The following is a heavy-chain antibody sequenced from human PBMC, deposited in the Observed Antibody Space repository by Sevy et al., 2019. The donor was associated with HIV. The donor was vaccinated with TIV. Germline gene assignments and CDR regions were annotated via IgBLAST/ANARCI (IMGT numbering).Heavy chain of an antibody. CDR1: GYTFVDYY. D-gene: IGHD4-17*01. Sequence: ASVKVSCKAFGYTFVDYYIYWVRQAPGQGLECLGRVHPKNGGTKYARKFQERVTMTSDPSINTAFMQLTSLRPDDTAVYFGARLSVAYGDYPSDYWGQGTLVTVSS. J-gene: IGHJ4*02. V-gene: IGHV1-2*06. CDR3: ARLSVAYGDYPSDY. CDR2: VHPKNGGT.